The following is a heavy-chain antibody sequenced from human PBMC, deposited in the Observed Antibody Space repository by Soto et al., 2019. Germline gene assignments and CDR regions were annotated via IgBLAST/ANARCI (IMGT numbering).Heavy chain of an antibody. D-gene: IGHD6-13*01. V-gene: IGHV3-23*01. CDR2: ISGSGGST. CDR3: AKDDSGYSSSWHTWHYYYGMDV. CDR1: GFTFSSYA. J-gene: IGHJ6*02. Sequence: EVQLLESGGGLVQPGGSLRLSCAASGFTFSSYAMSWVRQAPGKGLEWVSAISGSGGSTYYADSVKGRFTISRDNSENXXYXQXXSLRAEDKAVYYCAKDDSGYSSSWHTWHYYYGMDVWGQGTTVTVSS.